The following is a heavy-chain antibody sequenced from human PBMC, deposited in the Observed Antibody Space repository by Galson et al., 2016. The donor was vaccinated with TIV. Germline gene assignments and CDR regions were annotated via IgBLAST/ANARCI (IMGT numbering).Heavy chain of an antibody. D-gene: IGHD2-15*01. J-gene: IGHJ6*02. CDR2: IRYDGSRR. V-gene: IGHV3-30*02. CDR3: ASGVVAHTYYFYGMDV. CDR1: GFTFSSFG. Sequence: SLRLSCAASGFTFSSFGMHWVRQAPGKGLEWVALIRYDGSRRYYADSVKGRFTISRDDSKNTLYLQMNGLRRDDSAVYYCASGVVAHTYYFYGMDVGGQGTTVTVSS.